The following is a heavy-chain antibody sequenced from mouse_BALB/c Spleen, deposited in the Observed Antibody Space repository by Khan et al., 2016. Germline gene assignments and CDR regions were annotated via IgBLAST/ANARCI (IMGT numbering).Heavy chain of an antibody. CDR2: TNPTNGRT. CDR1: GYTFTSYW. J-gene: IGHJ3*01. CDR3: ARGTPFAN. Sequence: QVQLQQSGAELVKAGASVKMSCKASGYTFTSYWMHWVKQRLGQGLEWFAETNPTNGRTYYNEKFKSKATLTVDKSSSTAYMQLSSLTSEDSAVYFCARGTPFANWGQGTLVTVSA. V-gene: IGHV1S81*02. D-gene: IGHD2-14*01.